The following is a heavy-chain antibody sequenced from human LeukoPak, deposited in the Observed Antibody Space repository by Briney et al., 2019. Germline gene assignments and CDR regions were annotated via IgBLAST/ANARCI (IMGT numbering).Heavy chain of an antibody. CDR3: ARGKSSSWYYYFDY. V-gene: IGHV4-38-2*01. CDR1: GFSISTGYY. Sequence: PSETLSLTCAVSGFSISTGYYWGWIRQPPGKGLEWIGTIYHSGSTYYNPSLKSRVTISVDTSKHQFSLKLTSVTAADTAVYYCARGKSSSWYYYFDYWGQGTLVAVSS. D-gene: IGHD6-13*01. J-gene: IGHJ4*02. CDR2: IYHSGST.